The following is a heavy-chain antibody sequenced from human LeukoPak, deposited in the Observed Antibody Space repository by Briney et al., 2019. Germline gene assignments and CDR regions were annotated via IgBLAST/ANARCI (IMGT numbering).Heavy chain of an antibody. CDR1: GGSISSGDYY. CDR3: ARPYYYDSRIDP. J-gene: IGHJ5*02. V-gene: IGHV4-30-4*01. CDR2: MYYSGST. Sequence: PSQTLSLTCTVSGGSISSGDYYWSWIRQPPGKGLEWIAYMYYSGSTYYNPSLKSRVTMSADPSKNQLSLKLSSVTAADTAVYYCARPYYYDSRIDPWGQGILVIVSS. D-gene: IGHD3-22*01.